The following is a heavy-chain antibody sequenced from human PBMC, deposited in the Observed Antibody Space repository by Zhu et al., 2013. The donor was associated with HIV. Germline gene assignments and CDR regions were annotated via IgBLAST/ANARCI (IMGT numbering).Heavy chain of an antibody. J-gene: IGHJ3*02. V-gene: IGHV1-2*02. D-gene: IGHD3-10*01. CDR3: STEGLAGETLLDI. CDR2: INPNSGGT. Sequence: QVHLEQSGAELQKPGASVKVSCKTSGYTFSDYYIFWVRQAPGQGLEWMGWINPNSGGTNYAQKFQGRVTMTRDTSVSTAYMELSRLRFDDTAVYYCSTEGLAGETLLDIWGQGTMVTVSS. CDR1: GYTFSDYY.